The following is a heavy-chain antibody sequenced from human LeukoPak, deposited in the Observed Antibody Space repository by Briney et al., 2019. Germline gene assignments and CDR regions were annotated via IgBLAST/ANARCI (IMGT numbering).Heavy chain of an antibody. V-gene: IGHV1-58*02. CDR1: GFTISSSA. CDR3: ARGSAIAFFFDY. Sequence: SVKVSCKASGFTISSSAIQWVRQARGQRLEWIGWIVVGSGNTNYAQKFQERVTITRDMSTSTAYMELSSLRSEDTAVYYCARGSAIAFFFDYWGQGTLVTVSS. D-gene: IGHD3-3*02. J-gene: IGHJ4*02. CDR2: IVVGSGNT.